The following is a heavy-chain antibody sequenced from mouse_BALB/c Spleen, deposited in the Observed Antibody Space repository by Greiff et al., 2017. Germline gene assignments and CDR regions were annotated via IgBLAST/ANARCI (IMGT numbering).Heavy chain of an antibody. J-gene: IGHJ4*01. CDR1: GYTFTSYV. CDR3: GCGNPASYAMDY. Sequence: EVKLMESGPELVKPGASVKMSCKASGYTFTSYVMHWVKQKPGQGLEWIGYINPYNDGTKYNEKFKGKATLTSDKSSSTAYMELSSLTSEDSAVYYCGCGNPASYAMDYWGQGTSVTVSS. D-gene: IGHD1-1*02. CDR2: INPYNDGT. V-gene: IGHV1-14*01.